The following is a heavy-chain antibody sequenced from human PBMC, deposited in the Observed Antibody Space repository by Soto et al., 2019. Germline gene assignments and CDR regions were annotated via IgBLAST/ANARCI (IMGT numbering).Heavy chain of an antibody. Sequence: QVQLVQSGAEVKKPGASVKVSCKASGYTFTSYAMHWVRQAPGQRLEWMGWINAGNGNTKYSQKFQGRVTITRDTSASTAYMELSSLRSEDTAVYYCAREGGGCSSTSCSHYYYYGMDVWRQGTTVTVSS. J-gene: IGHJ6*02. V-gene: IGHV1-3*01. CDR2: INAGNGNT. CDR3: AREGGGCSSTSCSHYYYYGMDV. CDR1: GYTFTSYA. D-gene: IGHD2-2*01.